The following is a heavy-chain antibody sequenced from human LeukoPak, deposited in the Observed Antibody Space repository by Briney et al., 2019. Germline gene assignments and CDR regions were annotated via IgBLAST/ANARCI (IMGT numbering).Heavy chain of an antibody. CDR3: ARDPPTVVTVAGEHYFDY. J-gene: IGHJ4*02. Sequence: GGPLRLSCAASGFTFSSYSMNWVRQAPGKGLEWVSSISSSSSYIYYADSVKGRFTISRDNAKNSLYLQMNSLRAEDTAVYYCARDPPTVVTVAGEHYFDYWGQGTLVTVSS. D-gene: IGHD4-23*01. CDR1: GFTFSSYS. CDR2: ISSSSSYI. V-gene: IGHV3-21*01.